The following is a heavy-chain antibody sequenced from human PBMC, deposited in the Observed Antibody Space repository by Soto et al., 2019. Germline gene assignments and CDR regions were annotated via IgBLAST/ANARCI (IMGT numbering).Heavy chain of an antibody. D-gene: IGHD3-3*02. CDR2: IYPGDSDT. J-gene: IGHJ4*02. V-gene: IGHV5-51*01. Sequence: GESLKISCKGSGYSFTSYWIGWVRQMPGKGLEWMGIIYPGDSDTRYSPSFQGQVTISADKSISTAYLQWSSLKASDTAMYYCAIQHDEPITKFCAVNLVSIFDYWGQGTLVTVSS. CDR3: AIQHDEPITKFCAVNLVSIFDY. CDR1: GYSFTSYW.